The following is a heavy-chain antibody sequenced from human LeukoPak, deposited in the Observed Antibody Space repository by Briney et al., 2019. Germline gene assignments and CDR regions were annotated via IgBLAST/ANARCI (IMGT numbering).Heavy chain of an antibody. CDR3: ARGYSSGWFYYNYYGMDV. J-gene: IGHJ6*02. D-gene: IGHD6-19*01. Sequence: ASVKVSCKASGYTFTSYGISWVRQAPGQGLAWMGWINPNSGGTNYAQKFQGRVTMTRDTSISTAYMELSRLRSDDTAVYYCARGYSSGWFYYNYYGMDVWGQGTTVTVSS. V-gene: IGHV1-2*02. CDR1: GYTFTSYG. CDR2: INPNSGGT.